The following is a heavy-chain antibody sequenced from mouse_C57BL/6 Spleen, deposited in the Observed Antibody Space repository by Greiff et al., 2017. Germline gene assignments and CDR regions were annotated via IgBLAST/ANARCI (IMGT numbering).Heavy chain of an antibody. CDR2: IYPSDSET. CDR3: ARGLTSDY. J-gene: IGHJ2*01. Sequence: QVQLQQPGAELVRPGSSVKLSCKASGYTFTSYWMDWVKQRPGQGLEWIGNIYPSDSETHYNQKFKDKAKLTVDKSSSTAYMQLSSLTSEDSAVYYCARGLTSDYWGQGTTLTVSS. CDR1: GYTFTSYW. V-gene: IGHV1-61*01.